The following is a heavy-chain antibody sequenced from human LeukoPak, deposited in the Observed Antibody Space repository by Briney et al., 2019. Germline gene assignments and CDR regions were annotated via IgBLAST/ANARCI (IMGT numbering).Heavy chain of an antibody. J-gene: IGHJ4*02. CDR2: MNPNSGNT. V-gene: IGHV1-8*01. CDR3: ARVYSSSSDLDY. D-gene: IGHD6-6*01. CDR1: GYTFTSYD. Sequence: ASVKVSCKASGYTFTSYDINWVRQATGQGLEWMGWMNPNSGNTGYVQKFQGRVTMTRNTSISTAYMELSSLRSEDTAVYYCARVYSSSSDLDYWGQGTLVTVSS.